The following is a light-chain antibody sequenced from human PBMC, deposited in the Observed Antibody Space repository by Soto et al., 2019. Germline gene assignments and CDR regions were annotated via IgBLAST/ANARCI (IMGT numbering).Light chain of an antibody. CDR1: SSDVGGHTY. CDR2: AVT. V-gene: IGLV2-14*03. CDR3: CSYRTGSLYV. J-gene: IGLJ1*01. Sequence: QSALTQPASVSGSPGQSITISCTGNSSDVGGHTYVSWYQQHPGKAPKLIIFAVTNRPSGVSNRFSGSKSGNTASLTISGLQAEDEADYYCCSYRTGSLYVFGIGTKVTVL.